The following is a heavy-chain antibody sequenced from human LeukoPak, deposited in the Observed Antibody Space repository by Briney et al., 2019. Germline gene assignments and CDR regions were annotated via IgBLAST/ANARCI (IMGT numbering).Heavy chain of an antibody. J-gene: IGHJ5*02. CDR1: GYTFTGYY. CDR3: ARDNSVGDNAWWFDP. D-gene: IGHD1-26*01. Sequence: HRASVKVSCKASGYTFTGYYMHWVRQAPGQGLEWMGLINPTGGSTGYAQKFQGRVTMTRDMSTSTDYMELSSLRSEDTAIYYCARDNSVGDNAWWFDPWGQGTLVTVSS. CDR2: INPTGGST. V-gene: IGHV1-46*01.